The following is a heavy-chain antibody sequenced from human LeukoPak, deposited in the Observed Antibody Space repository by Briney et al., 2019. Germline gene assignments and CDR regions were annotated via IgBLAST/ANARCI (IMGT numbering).Heavy chain of an antibody. J-gene: IGHJ5*02. CDR3: ARELRSCSSTSCYVDGLYNWFDP. Sequence: ASVKVSCKASGGTFSSYAISWVRQAPGQGLEWMGGIIPIFGTANYAQKFQGRVTITADESTSTAYMELSSLRSEDTAVYYCARELRSCSSTSCYVDGLYNWFDPWGQGTLVTVSS. CDR2: IIPIFGTA. CDR1: GGTFSSYA. D-gene: IGHD2-2*01. V-gene: IGHV1-69*13.